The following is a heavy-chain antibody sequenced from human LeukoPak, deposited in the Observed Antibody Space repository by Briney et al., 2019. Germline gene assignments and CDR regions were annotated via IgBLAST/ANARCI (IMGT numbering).Heavy chain of an antibody. Sequence: PSETLSLTCAVYGGSFSGYYWSWIRQPPGKGLEWIGEINHSGSTNYNPSPKSRVTISVDTSKNQFSLKLSSVTAADTAVYYCARGVGATSPFDYWGQGTLVTVSS. CDR2: INHSGST. J-gene: IGHJ4*02. CDR3: ARGVGATSPFDY. D-gene: IGHD1-26*01. V-gene: IGHV4-34*01. CDR1: GGSFSGYY.